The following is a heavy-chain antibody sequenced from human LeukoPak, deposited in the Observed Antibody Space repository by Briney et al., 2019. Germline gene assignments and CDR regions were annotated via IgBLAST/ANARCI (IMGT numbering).Heavy chain of an antibody. D-gene: IGHD3-10*01. CDR3: ATTPSIWFGELSHYYYYMDV. V-gene: IGHV1-18*01. CDR2: ISAYNGNT. Sequence: ASVKVSCKASGYTFTSYGISWVRQAPGQGLEWMGWISAYNGNTNYAQKLQGRVTMTTDTSTSTAYMELRSLRSDDTAVYYCATTPSIWFGELSHYYYYMDVWGKGTTVTVSS. CDR1: GYTFTSYG. J-gene: IGHJ6*03.